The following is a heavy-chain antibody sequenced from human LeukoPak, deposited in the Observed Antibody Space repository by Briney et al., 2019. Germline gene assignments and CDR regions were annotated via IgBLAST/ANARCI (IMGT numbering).Heavy chain of an antibody. V-gene: IGHV3-64*01. CDR2: ITSDGGNI. Sequence: GGSLRLSCAASGFTFSDYTMRWVRQAPGKRLEYVSAITSDGGNIHYANSVKGRFTISRDNSKNSLYLQMGGLRTEDMVVYHCARVKAGATISDFYYYYMDVWGKGTTVTVSS. D-gene: IGHD1-26*01. CDR3: ARVKAGATISDFYYYYMDV. CDR1: GFTFSDYT. J-gene: IGHJ6*03.